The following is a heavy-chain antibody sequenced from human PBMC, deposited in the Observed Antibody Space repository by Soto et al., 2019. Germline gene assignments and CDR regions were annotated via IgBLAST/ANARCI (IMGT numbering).Heavy chain of an antibody. V-gene: IGHV1-46*01. J-gene: IGHJ6*02. D-gene: IGHD2-2*01. Sequence: GASVKVSCKASGYSVTSYYMHWVRQAPGQGLEWMGIINPNSGSTTYAQKFQCRVTMTRDTSTSTVYMELTSLTSGDTAVYYCARAGIAYCSSTTCYLYYNVMDVWGQGTTVTVSS. CDR3: ARAGIAYCSSTTCYLYYNVMDV. CDR2: INPNSGST. CDR1: GYSVTSYY.